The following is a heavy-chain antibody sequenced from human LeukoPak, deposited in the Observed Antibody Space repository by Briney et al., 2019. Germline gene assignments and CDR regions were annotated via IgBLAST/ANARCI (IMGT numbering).Heavy chain of an antibody. Sequence: GASVKVSCKASGYTFTSYYMHWVRQAPGQGLEWMGIINPSGGSTSYAQKFQGRVTMTRDTSTSTVYMELSSLRSEDTAVYYCASPYGDRDRTYYYYYGMDVWGQGTTVTVSS. CDR2: INPSGGST. J-gene: IGHJ6*02. D-gene: IGHD4-17*01. V-gene: IGHV1-46*01. CDR3: ASPYGDRDRTYYYYYGMDV. CDR1: GYTFTSYY.